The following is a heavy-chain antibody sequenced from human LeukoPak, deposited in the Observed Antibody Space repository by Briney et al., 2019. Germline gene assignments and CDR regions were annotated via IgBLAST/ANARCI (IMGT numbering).Heavy chain of an antibody. V-gene: IGHV3-11*01. Sequence: GGSLRPSCAASGFTFSDYYMSWIRQAPGKGLEWVSYISSSGNTIYYIDSVKGRFTISRDNAKNSLYLQMNSLRAEDTAVYHCARVRGSYAVDYWGQGTLVTVSS. CDR1: GFTFSDYY. CDR2: ISSSGNTI. CDR3: ARVRGSYAVDY. J-gene: IGHJ4*02. D-gene: IGHD1-26*01.